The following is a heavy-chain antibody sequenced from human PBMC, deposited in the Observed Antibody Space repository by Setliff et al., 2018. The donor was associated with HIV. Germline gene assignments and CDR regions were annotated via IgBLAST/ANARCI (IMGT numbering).Heavy chain of an antibody. V-gene: IGHV4-34*01. J-gene: IGHJ6*03. Sequence: SETLSLTCAVFGGSFTDIGGSFTDYYWIWIRQPPGKGLEWIGEINHSGSTHYNPSLKSRVTISVDTSKNQFSLKLSSVTAADTAVYYCARCYYNFWSGYPLDYMDVWGKGTTVTVSS. D-gene: IGHD3-3*01. CDR1: GGSFTDIGGSFTDYY. CDR2: INHSGST. CDR3: ARCYYNFWSGYPLDYMDV.